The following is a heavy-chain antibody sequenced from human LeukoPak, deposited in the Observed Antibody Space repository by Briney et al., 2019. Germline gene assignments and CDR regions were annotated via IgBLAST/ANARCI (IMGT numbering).Heavy chain of an antibody. J-gene: IGHJ4*02. D-gene: IGHD3-22*01. V-gene: IGHV1-69*01. CDR2: IIPIFGTA. Sequence: VASVKVSCKASGGTFSSYAISWVRQAPGQGLEWMGGIIPIFGTANYAQKFQGRVTITADEPTSTAYMELSSLRSEDTAVYYCARDRALRGGYNYYFDYWGQGTLVTVSS. CDR1: GGTFSSYA. CDR3: ARDRALRGGYNYYFDY.